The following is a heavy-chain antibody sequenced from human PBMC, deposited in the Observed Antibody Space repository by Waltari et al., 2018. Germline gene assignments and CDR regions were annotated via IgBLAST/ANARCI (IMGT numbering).Heavy chain of an antibody. CDR1: GFTFSRYA. J-gene: IGHJ4*02. D-gene: IGHD4-17*01. CDR3: ARDPGSVTTYDY. V-gene: IGHV3-48*03. Sequence: VQLVESGGGVVQPGRSLRLSCAASGFTFSRYAMHWVRQAPGKGLEWVSYISSSGSTIYYADSVKGRFTISRDNAKNSLYLQMNSLRAEDTAVYYCARDPGSVTTYDYWGQGTLVTVSS. CDR2: ISSSGSTI.